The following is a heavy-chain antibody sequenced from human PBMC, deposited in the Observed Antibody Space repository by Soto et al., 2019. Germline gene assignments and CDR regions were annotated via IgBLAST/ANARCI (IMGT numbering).Heavy chain of an antibody. D-gene: IGHD2-15*01. Sequence: QVQLVESGGGVVQPGRSLRLSCAASGFTFSSYGMHWVRQAPGKGLEWVAVIWYDGSNKYYADSVKGRFTISRDNSKNTVYLQMNSLRAEDTAVYYCARDPLWYLGWYFALWGRGTLVTVSS. CDR2: IWYDGSNK. V-gene: IGHV3-33*01. CDR3: ARDPLWYLGWYFAL. J-gene: IGHJ2*01. CDR1: GFTFSSYG.